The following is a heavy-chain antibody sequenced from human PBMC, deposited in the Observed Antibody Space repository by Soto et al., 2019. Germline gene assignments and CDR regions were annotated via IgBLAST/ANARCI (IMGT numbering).Heavy chain of an antibody. V-gene: IGHV1-69*13. D-gene: IGHD5-18*01. CDR2: IIPIFGTA. J-gene: IGHJ6*02. CDR1: GGTFSSYA. CDR3: ASPWGGVDTGSNYYYYGMDV. Sequence: SVKVSCKASGGTFSSYAISWVRQAPGQGLEWMGGIIPIFGTANYAQKFQGRVTITADESTSTAYMELSSLRSEDTAVYYCASPWGGVDTGSNYYYYGMDVWGQGTTVTV.